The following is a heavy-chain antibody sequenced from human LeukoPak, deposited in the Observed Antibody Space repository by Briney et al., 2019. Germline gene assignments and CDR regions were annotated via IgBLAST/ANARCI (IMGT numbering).Heavy chain of an antibody. D-gene: IGHD1-26*01. CDR2: VSGSGDGT. CDR3: AKGAGAGQVHWFDP. V-gene: IGHV3-23*01. Sequence: GGSLRLSCAASGFTFRNYAMMWVRLAPGKGPEWVSTVSGSGDGTYYADSVKGRFTISRDNSKNTLYLQMNSLRGEDTAVYYCAKGAGAGQVHWFDPWGQGTLVTVSS. J-gene: IGHJ5*02. CDR1: GFTFRNYA.